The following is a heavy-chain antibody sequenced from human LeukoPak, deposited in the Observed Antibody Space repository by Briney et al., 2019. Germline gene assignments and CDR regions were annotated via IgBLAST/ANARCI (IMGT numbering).Heavy chain of an antibody. V-gene: IGHV1-69*01. CDR3: ARGTPINTETYAFAI. CDR1: GCTFSSYG. J-gene: IGHJ3*02. D-gene: IGHD4-11*01. CDR2: IIPFFGTA. Sequence: GASVKVSCKASGCTFSSYGISWVRQAPGQGLEWMGGIIPFFGTANYAQKFQGRVTITADESTSTAYMELSSLRSENTAVYYCARGTPINTETYAFAICGQGTMVTVSS.